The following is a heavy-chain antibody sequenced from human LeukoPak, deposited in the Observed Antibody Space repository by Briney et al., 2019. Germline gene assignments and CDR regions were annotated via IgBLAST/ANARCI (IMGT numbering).Heavy chain of an antibody. CDR2: IHTSGST. Sequence: SETLSLTCIVSGGSISSANYCWSWIRQPAGKGLEWIGHIHTSGSTNYNPSLKSRVTISVDTSKNQFSLELRSVTAADTAVYYCTRDPAFYGSGDWGQGTLVTVSS. CDR1: GGSISSANYC. J-gene: IGHJ4*02. D-gene: IGHD3-10*01. V-gene: IGHV4-61*09. CDR3: TRDPAFYGSGD.